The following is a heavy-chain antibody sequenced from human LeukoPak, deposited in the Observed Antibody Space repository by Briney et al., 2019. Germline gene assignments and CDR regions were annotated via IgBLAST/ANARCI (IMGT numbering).Heavy chain of an antibody. Sequence: GGSLRLSCAASGFTFSSYDMSWVRQAPGKGLEWVSAISGSGGSTYYADSVKGRFTISRDNSKNTLYLQMNSLRAEDTAVYYCAKDAVLRYFDWLPLDYWGQGTLVTVSS. CDR2: ISGSGGST. J-gene: IGHJ4*02. V-gene: IGHV3-23*01. CDR1: GFTFSSYD. CDR3: AKDAVLRYFDWLPLDY. D-gene: IGHD3-9*01.